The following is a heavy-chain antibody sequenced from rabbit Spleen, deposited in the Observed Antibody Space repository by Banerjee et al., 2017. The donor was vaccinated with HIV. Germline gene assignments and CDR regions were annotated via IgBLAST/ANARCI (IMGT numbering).Heavy chain of an antibody. CDR3: ARFYAGYGDFGYAAM. Sequence: QSLEESGGGLVQPEGSLTLTCKASGFSFISGYYVCWVRQAPGKGLEWIACIAAGSGGTTYYASWAKGRFTISKTSSTTVTLQMTSLTAVDTATYFCARFYAGYGDFGYAAMWGPGTLVTVS. V-gene: IGHV1S40*01. CDR1: GFSFISGYY. J-gene: IGHJ4*01. D-gene: IGHD7-1*01. CDR2: IAAGSGGTT.